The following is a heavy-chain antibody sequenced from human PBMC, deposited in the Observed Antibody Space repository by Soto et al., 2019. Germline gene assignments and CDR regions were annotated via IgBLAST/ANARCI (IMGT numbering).Heavy chain of an antibody. V-gene: IGHV3-11*01. CDR2: ISSSGSTI. CDR1: GFTFSDYY. J-gene: IGHJ5*02. CDR3: ARGPPETSYCSSTSCYLSNWFDP. D-gene: IGHD2-2*01. Sequence: VGSLRLSCAASGFTFSDYYMSWIRQAPGKGLEWVSYISSSGSTIYYADSAKGRFTISRDNAKNSLYLQMNSLRAEDTAVYYCARGPPETSYCSSTSCYLSNWFDPWGQGTLVTVSS.